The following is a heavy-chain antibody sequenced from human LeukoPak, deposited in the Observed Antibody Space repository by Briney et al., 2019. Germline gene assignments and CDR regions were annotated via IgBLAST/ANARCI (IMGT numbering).Heavy chain of an antibody. CDR3: ATGLPGYDLSYFTY. Sequence: GGSLRLSCSASGFTFSTYNMNWVRQAPGKGLEWVSSLTTSSSSIYYADSVKGRFTISRDNAKNSPYLQMNSLGAEDTAVYYCATGLPGYDLSYFTYWGQGTLVTVSS. CDR2: LTTSSSSI. J-gene: IGHJ4*02. CDR1: GFTFSTYN. V-gene: IGHV3-21*01. D-gene: IGHD5-12*01.